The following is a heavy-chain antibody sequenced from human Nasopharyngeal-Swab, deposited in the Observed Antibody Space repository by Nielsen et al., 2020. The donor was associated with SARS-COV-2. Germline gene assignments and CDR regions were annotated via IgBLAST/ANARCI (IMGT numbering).Heavy chain of an antibody. V-gene: IGHV5-51*01. CDR3: VRPEGVATSFKYYFQYGVDV. CDR1: GYSFTSYW. Sequence: GGSLRLPCKGSGYSFTSYWIAWVRQMPGKGLEWMGIIYPRDSDTRYSPSFQGQVNISADESISTAHLQWSSLKASDTAMYYCVRPEGVATSFKYYFQYGVDVWGQGTMVTV. D-gene: IGHD5-12*01. CDR2: IYPRDSDT. J-gene: IGHJ6*02.